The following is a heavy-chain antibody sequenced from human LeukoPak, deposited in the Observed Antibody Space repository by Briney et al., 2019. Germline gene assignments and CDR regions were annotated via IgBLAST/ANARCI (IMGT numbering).Heavy chain of an antibody. Sequence: GGSLRLSCAASGFTFSSYAMSWVRQAPGKGLEWVSAISGSGGNTYYADSVKGRFTISRDNSKNTLYLQMNSLRAEDTAVYCCAKDWGPYCSGGSCFNDYWGQGTLVTVSS. CDR2: ISGSGGNT. J-gene: IGHJ4*02. CDR1: GFTFSSYA. V-gene: IGHV3-23*01. CDR3: AKDWGPYCSGGSCFNDY. D-gene: IGHD2-15*01.